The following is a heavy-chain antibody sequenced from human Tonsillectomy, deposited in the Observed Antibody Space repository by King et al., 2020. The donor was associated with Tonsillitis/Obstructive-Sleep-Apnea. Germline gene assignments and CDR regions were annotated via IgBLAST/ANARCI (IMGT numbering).Heavy chain of an antibody. D-gene: IGHD2-2*02. CDR2: IDPSDSYT. J-gene: IGHJ5*02. CDR3: AREDCSSASCYTENWLDL. Sequence: VQLVESGAEVKKPGESLRISCKGSGYSFTNYWITWVRQMPGKGLEWMGRIDPSDSYTNYSPSFQGHVTISADKSIKTAYLQWSSLKASDTAMYYCAREDCSSASCYTENWLDLWGQGTLVTVSS. CDR1: GYSFTNYW. V-gene: IGHV5-10-1*03.